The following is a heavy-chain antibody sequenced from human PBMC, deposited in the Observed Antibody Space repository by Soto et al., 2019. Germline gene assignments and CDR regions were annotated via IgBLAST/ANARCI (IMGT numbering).Heavy chain of an antibody. CDR3: ARVLTGSWNWFDP. V-gene: IGHV3-74*01. D-gene: IGHD6-13*01. CDR2: INSDGSRT. J-gene: IGHJ5*02. CDR1: GFTFSSYW. Sequence: EVQLEESGGGLVQPGESLRLSCAASGFTFSSYWMHWVRQAPGKGLVWVSRINSDGSRTNYADSVKGRFTVCRDNAKNTQYLQMNSLRAEDTAVYYCARVLTGSWNWFDPWGQGTLVTVSS.